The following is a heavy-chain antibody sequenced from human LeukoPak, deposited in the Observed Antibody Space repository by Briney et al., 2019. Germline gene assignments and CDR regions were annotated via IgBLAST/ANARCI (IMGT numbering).Heavy chain of an antibody. V-gene: IGHV4-31*03. Sequence: PSETLSLTCTVSGGSISSGGYYWSWIRQHPGKGLEWIGYIYYSGSTYYNPSLKSRVTISVDTSKNQFSLKLSSVTAADTAVYYCARNSHDYGDYYFDYWGQGTLVTVSS. CDR3: ARNSHDYGDYYFDY. CDR1: GGSISSGGYY. CDR2: IYYSGST. D-gene: IGHD4-17*01. J-gene: IGHJ4*02.